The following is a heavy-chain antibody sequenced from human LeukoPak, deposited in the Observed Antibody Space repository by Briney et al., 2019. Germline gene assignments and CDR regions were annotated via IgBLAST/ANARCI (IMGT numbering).Heavy chain of an antibody. CDR3: ARESGYCSGGSCYPTVPY. D-gene: IGHD2-15*01. J-gene: IGHJ4*02. CDR2: ISSSGSTI. V-gene: IGHV3-48*03. Sequence: GGSLRLSCVASGFTFSSYWMTWVRQAPGKGLEWVSYISSSGSTIYYADSVKGRFTISRDNAKNSLYLQMNSLRAEDTAVYYCARESGYCSGGSCYPTVPYWGQGTLVTVSS. CDR1: GFTFSSYW.